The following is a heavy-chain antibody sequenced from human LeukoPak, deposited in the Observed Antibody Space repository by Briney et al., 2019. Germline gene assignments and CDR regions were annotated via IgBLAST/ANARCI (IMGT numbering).Heavy chain of an antibody. J-gene: IGHJ5*02. Sequence: PGRSLRLSCAASGFTFSSYAMSWVRQAPGKGLEWVSAISGSGGSTYYADSVKGRFTISRDNSKNTLYLQMNSLRAEDTAVYYCAKDPHYGDFSGWFDPWGQGTLVTVSS. D-gene: IGHD4-17*01. CDR2: ISGSGGST. V-gene: IGHV3-23*01. CDR1: GFTFSSYA. CDR3: AKDPHYGDFSGWFDP.